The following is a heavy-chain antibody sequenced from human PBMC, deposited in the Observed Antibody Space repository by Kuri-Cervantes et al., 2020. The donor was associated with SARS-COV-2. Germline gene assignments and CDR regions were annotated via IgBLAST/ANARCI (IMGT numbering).Heavy chain of an antibody. J-gene: IGHJ4*02. V-gene: IGHV4-39*07. CDR2: IYYSGST. CDR1: GGSISSSSYY. D-gene: IGHD5/OR15-5a*01. Sequence: GSLRLSCTVSGGSISSSSYYWGWIRQPPGKGLEWIGSIYYSGSTNYNPSLKSRVTISVDTSKNQFSLKLSSVTAADTAVYYCARSTRGLFFDYWGQGTLVTVSS. CDR3: ARSTRGLFFDY.